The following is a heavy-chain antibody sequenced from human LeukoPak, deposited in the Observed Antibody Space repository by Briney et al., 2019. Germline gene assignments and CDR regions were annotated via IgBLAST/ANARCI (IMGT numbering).Heavy chain of an antibody. CDR1: GGSISSYY. V-gene: IGHV4-4*07. Sequence: SETLSLTCTVSGGSISSYYWSWIRQPAGKGLEWVGRIYTSGNTNYNPSLKSRVTMSVDTSKNQFSLQRSTVTAADTAVYYCARDGSGSYYSSFDYWGQGTLVTVSS. D-gene: IGHD3-10*01. CDR3: ARDGSGSYYSSFDY. J-gene: IGHJ4*02. CDR2: IYTSGNT.